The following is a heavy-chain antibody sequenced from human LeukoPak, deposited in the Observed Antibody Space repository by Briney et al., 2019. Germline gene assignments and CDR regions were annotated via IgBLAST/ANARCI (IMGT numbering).Heavy chain of an antibody. CDR3: ARGFLSTFDI. CDR1: GGSISSTDW. D-gene: IGHD3-16*02. CDR2: IYHSGGT. V-gene: IGHV4-4*02. Sequence: SETLSLTCAVSGGSISSTDWWSWVRQPPGKGLEWIGEIYHSGGTNYNPSLKSRVTISVDKSTNQFSLNLSSVTAADTAVYYCARGFLSTFDIWGQGTMVTVSS. J-gene: IGHJ3*02.